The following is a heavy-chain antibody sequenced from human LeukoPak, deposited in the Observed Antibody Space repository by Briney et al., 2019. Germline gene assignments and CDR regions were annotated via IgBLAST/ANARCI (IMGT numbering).Heavy chain of an antibody. J-gene: IGHJ4*02. CDR3: AKDAVAGSLPLYYFDQ. D-gene: IGHD6-19*01. CDR2: ISDSGGST. CDR1: GFTFSSYA. Sequence: GGSLRLSCAASGFTFSSYAMSWVRQAPGRGLEWVSSISDSGGSTYYADSVKGRFTISRDNSKNTLYLQMTSLRAEDTAVYYCAKDAVAGSLPLYYFDQWGQGTLVTVSS. V-gene: IGHV3-23*01.